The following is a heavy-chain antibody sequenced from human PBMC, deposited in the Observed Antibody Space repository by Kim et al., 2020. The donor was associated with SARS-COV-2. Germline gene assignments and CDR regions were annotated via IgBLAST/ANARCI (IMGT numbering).Heavy chain of an antibody. CDR1: GFTFSSYG. CDR3: AKGAKDIVVVPA. D-gene: IGHD2-2*01. J-gene: IGHJ4*02. V-gene: IGHV3-30*18. Sequence: GGSLRLSCAASGFTFSSYGMHWVRQAPGKGLEWVAVISYDGSNKYYADSVKGRFTISRDNSKNTLYLQMNSLRAEDTAVYYCAKGAKDIVVVPAWGQGTLVTVSS. CDR2: ISYDGSNK.